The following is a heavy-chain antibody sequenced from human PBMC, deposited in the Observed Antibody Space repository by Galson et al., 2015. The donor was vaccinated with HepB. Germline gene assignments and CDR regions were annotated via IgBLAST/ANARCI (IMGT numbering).Heavy chain of an antibody. CDR2: ISSSGSTI. CDR1: GFTFSDYY. V-gene: IGHV3-11*01. J-gene: IGHJ6*03. CDR3: ARRQWLPPYYYYMDV. Sequence: SLRLSCAASGFTFSDYYMSWIRQAPGKGLEWVSYISSSGSTIYYADSVKGRFTISWDNAKNSLYLQMNSLRAEDTAVHYCARRQWLPPYYYYMDVWGKGTTVTVSS. D-gene: IGHD6-19*01.